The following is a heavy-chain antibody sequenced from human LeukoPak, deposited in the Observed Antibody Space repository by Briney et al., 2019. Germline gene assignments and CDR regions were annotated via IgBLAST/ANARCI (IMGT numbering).Heavy chain of an antibody. CDR2: TRNKANSYTT. V-gene: IGHV3-72*01. CDR3: ARVCTGGDFDY. J-gene: IGHJ4*02. D-gene: IGHD3-10*01. CDR1: GFTFSDHY. Sequence: GGSLRLSCAASGFTFSDHYMDWVRQAPGKGLEWVGRTRNKANSYTTEYAASVKGRFTISRDDSKNSLYLQMNSLKTEDTAVYYCARVCTGGDFDYWGQGTLVTVSS.